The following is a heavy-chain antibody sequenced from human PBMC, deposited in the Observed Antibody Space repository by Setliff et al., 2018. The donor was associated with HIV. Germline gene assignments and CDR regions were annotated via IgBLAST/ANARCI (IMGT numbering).Heavy chain of an antibody. CDR2: SNPNTGGT. D-gene: IGHD2-15*01. J-gene: IGHJ6*03. CDR3: ARDHVVCSGGTCSSEDPYYYYCRSL. Sequence: GASVKVSCKASGYMFNIYYMHWVRQVPGQGLEWMGWSNPNTGGTKYAQKFQGRVTMTMDTSITTAYMELSSVSSYDTAVNYCARDHVVCSGGTCSSEDPYYYYCRSLWGEGTTVTVSS. V-gene: IGHV1-2*02. CDR1: GYMFNIYY.